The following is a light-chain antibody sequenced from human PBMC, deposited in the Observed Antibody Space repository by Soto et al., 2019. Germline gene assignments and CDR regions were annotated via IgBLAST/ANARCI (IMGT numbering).Light chain of an antibody. Sequence: SALTQPSSLSGSPGQSITISCPGTSSDVGGYNYVSWYQQHPGKAPKLMIYDVSNRPSGVSNRFSGSKSGNTASLTISGLQAEDEADYYCSSYTSSSTSYVFGTGTKVTVL. J-gene: IGLJ1*01. CDR3: SSYTSSSTSYV. CDR2: DVS. CDR1: SSDVGGYNY. V-gene: IGLV2-14*01.